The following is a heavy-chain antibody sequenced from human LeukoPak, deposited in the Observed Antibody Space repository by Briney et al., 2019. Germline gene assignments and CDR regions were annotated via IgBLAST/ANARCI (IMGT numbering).Heavy chain of an antibody. CDR2: ASYSGCT. CDR3: ATAEWEYFYIAA. V-gene: IGHV4-31*03. J-gene: IGHJ6*01. CDR1: GGSVTGGGYY. D-gene: IGHD1-26*01. Sequence: SEIPSLTCSVSGGSVTGGGYYWSWIRQHPGKGLEWIGFASYSGCTYYNPSLMSRITISVDRSQNQFSLRMRDVTAADTAVYFCATAEWEYFYIAACGQGGPLAVSS.